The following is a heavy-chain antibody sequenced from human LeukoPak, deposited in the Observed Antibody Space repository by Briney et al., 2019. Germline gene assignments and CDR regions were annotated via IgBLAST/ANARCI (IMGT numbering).Heavy chain of an antibody. D-gene: IGHD6-19*01. CDR1: GYTFTNYY. J-gene: IGHJ6*02. V-gene: IGHV1-46*01. CDR2: INPTGGST. CDR3: ARANFEAVAGTYRYYGMDV. Sequence: ASVKVSCKASGYTFTNYYIHWVRQAPGQGLEWLVIINPTGGSTTYAQKFQGRVTMTRDTSTSTVYMDLSSLRFEDTAVYYCARANFEAVAGTYRYYGMDVWGQGTTVTVSS.